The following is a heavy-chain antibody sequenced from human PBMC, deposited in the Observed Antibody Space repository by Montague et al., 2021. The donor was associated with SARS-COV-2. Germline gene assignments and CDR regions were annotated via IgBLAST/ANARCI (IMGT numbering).Heavy chain of an antibody. CDR2: TSADGIAT. J-gene: IGHJ5*02. Sequence: SLRLSCAASGFTLSSYWMHWVRQAPGKSLVWVSLTSADGIATTYADSVKGRFTISKDSAKNTLYLQMNSLRAEDTAVYYCARRVLHINSWCGVDRWGQGTLVAVSS. CDR3: ARRVLHINSWCGVDR. D-gene: IGHD6-13*01. V-gene: IGHV3-74*01. CDR1: GFTLSSYW.